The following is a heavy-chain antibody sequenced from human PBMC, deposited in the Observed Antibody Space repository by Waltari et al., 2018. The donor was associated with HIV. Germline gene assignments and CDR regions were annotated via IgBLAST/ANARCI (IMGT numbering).Heavy chain of an antibody. J-gene: IGHJ6*02. D-gene: IGHD1-26*01. CDR2: IYSGGSR. CDR3: ARDPRSSGYYGMDV. CDR1: GFTISSNY. Sequence: EVQLVASGGGLIEPGGSLRVSCAASGFTISSNYMRWVRQAPGKGLGWVSVIYSGGSRYYADSVKGRFIISRDNSKNTVSLHMNSLRAEDTAVYYCARDPRSSGYYGMDVWGQGIKVTVSS. V-gene: IGHV3-53*01.